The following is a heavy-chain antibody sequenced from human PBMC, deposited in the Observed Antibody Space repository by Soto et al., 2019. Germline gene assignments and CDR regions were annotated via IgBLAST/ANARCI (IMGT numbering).Heavy chain of an antibody. V-gene: IGHV1-69*13. J-gene: IGHJ5*02. CDR2: IIPIFGTA. CDR1: GGTFSSYA. D-gene: IGHD6-13*01. CDR3: ANRRVYTSQT. Sequence: SVKVSCKASGGTFSSYAISWVRQAPGQGLEWMGGIIPIFGTANYAQKFQGRVTITADESTSTAYMELSSLRSEDTATYYCANRRVYTSQTWGQGTLVTVSS.